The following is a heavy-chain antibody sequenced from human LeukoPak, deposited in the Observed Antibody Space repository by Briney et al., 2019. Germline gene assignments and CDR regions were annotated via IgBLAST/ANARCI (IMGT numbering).Heavy chain of an antibody. CDR1: GGSISSHY. CDR2: IYYSGST. Sequence: SETLSLTCTVSGGSISSHYWSWIRQPPGKGLEWIGYIYYSGSTNYNPSLKGRVTISVDTSKNQFSLKLSSVTAADTAVYYCARVRHYYDSSGYSRYYYYYYMDVWGKGTTVTVSS. V-gene: IGHV4-59*11. CDR3: ARVRHYYDSSGYSRYYYYYYMDV. D-gene: IGHD3-22*01. J-gene: IGHJ6*03.